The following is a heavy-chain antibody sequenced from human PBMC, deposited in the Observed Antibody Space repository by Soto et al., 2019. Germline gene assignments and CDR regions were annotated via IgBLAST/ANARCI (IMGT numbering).Heavy chain of an antibody. Sequence: HPGGSLRLSCAASGFTFSDHYMDWVRQAPGKGLEWVGRTRNKAKSYTTEYAASVKGRFTISRDDSRNSLYLQMSSLKTEDTAVYYCTSVQLERDSFDHWGLGTLVTVSS. CDR1: GFTFSDHY. J-gene: IGHJ4*02. V-gene: IGHV3-72*01. D-gene: IGHD1-1*01. CDR2: TRNKAKSYTT. CDR3: TSVQLERDSFDH.